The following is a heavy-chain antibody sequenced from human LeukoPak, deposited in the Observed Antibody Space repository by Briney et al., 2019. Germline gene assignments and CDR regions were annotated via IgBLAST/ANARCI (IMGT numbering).Heavy chain of an antibody. V-gene: IGHV1-58*01. CDR1: GFTFTSSA. CDR2: IVVGSGNT. Sequence: SVKVSCKASGFTFTSSAVQWVRQARGQRLEWIGWIVVGSGNTNYAQKFQERVTITRDMSTSLVYMELSGLRSEDTAVYYCAAEAAYYYDSRDAFDVWGQGTMVTVSS. D-gene: IGHD3-22*01. J-gene: IGHJ3*01. CDR3: AAEAAYYYDSRDAFDV.